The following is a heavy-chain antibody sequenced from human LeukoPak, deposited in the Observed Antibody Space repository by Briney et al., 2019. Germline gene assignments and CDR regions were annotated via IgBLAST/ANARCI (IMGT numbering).Heavy chain of an antibody. Sequence: SQTLSLTCTVSGGSISSGGYYWSWIRQHPGKGLEWIGYIYYSGSTYYNPSLKSRVTISVGTSKNQFSLKLSSVTAADTAVYYCARGSPLVESYYYDSSGYYFDYWGQGTLVTVSS. CDR2: IYYSGST. CDR3: ARGSPLVESYYYDSSGYYFDY. CDR1: GGSISSGGYY. D-gene: IGHD3-22*01. V-gene: IGHV4-31*03. J-gene: IGHJ4*02.